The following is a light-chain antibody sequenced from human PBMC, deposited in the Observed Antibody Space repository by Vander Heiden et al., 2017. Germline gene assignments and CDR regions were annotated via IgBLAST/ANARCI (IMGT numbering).Light chain of an antibody. CDR2: AAS. CDR1: QSISSY. CDR3: QQSYSTPRT. J-gene: IGKJ1*01. Sequence: DIQTAQSPSSLSASVGDRVTITCRAGQSISSYLNWYQQKPGKAPKLLIYAASSLQSGVPSRFSGSGSGTDFTLTISSLQPEDFATYYCQQSYSTPRTFGQGTKVEIK. V-gene: IGKV1-39*01.